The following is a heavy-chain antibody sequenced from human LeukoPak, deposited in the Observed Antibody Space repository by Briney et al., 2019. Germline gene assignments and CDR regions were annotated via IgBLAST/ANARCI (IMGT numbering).Heavy chain of an antibody. CDR2: IIPIFGTA. D-gene: IGHD2-2*01. CDR1: GGTFCSSA. J-gene: IGHJ5*02. CDR3: ARDKGLEPAYWFDP. Sequence: SVKISCKASGGTFCSSAISWVGQAPGQERVWLGGIIPIFGTANYAQKFQGRVTITTDESTSTAYRELSSQRSEDTAVYYGARDKGLEPAYWFDPWGQGTLVTVSS. V-gene: IGHV1-69*05.